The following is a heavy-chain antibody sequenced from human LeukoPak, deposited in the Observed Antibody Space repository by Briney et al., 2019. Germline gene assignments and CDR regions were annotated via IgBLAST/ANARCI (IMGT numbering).Heavy chain of an antibody. D-gene: IGHD2-15*01. V-gene: IGHV4-30-2*01. CDR2: IYHSGST. Sequence: SQTLSLTCTVSGGSISSGGYYWSWIRQHPGKGLEWIGYIYHSGSTYYNPSLKSRVTISVDRSKNQFSLKLSSVTAADTAVYYCARALRNCSGGSCYPSLHFDYWGQGTLVTVSS. CDR1: GGSISSGGYY. CDR3: ARALRNCSGGSCYPSLHFDY. J-gene: IGHJ4*02.